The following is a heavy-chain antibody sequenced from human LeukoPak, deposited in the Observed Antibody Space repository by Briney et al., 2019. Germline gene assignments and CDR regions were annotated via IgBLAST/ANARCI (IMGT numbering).Heavy chain of an antibody. D-gene: IGHD1-1*01. Sequence: SETLSLTCTVSGGSISSYHWSWIRQPPGKGLEWIGYIYYSGSTNYNPSLKSRVTISVDTSKNQFSLKLSSVTAADTAVYYCARNERRGSFDYWGQGTLVTVSS. CDR1: GGSISSYH. CDR3: ARNERRGSFDY. CDR2: IYYSGST. V-gene: IGHV4-59*01. J-gene: IGHJ4*02.